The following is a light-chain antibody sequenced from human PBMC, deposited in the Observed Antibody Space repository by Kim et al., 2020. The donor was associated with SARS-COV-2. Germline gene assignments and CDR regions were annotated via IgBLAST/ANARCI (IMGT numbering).Light chain of an antibody. V-gene: IGLV3-1*01. CDR3: QAWDGIVV. CDR2: QDT. J-gene: IGLJ2*01. CDR1: ELDEKD. Sequence: SYELIQPPSVSVSPGQTASITCSGDELDEKDFSWYQQKPGQSPVLVIYQDTKRPSGIPARFSGSNSGNTATLTISGTQAIDEADYYCQAWDGIVVFGGGTQLTVL.